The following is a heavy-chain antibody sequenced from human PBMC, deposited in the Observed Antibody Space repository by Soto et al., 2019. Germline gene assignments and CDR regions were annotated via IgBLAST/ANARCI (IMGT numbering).Heavy chain of an antibody. CDR1: GCTFSRYG. CDR2: IWYDGSNK. V-gene: IGHV3-33*01. J-gene: IGHJ4*02. CDR3: ARDREMATISGEFDY. Sequence: PGGSVRLSCATSGCTFSRYGMHWVRQAPGKGLEWVAVIWYDGSNKYYADSVKGRFTISRDNSKNTLYLQMNSLRAEDTAVYYCARDREMATISGEFDYWGQGTLVTVSS. D-gene: IGHD5-12*01.